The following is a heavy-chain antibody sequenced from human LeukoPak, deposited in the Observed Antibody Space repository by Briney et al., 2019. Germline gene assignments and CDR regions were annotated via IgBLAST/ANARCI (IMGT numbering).Heavy chain of an antibody. V-gene: IGHV4-30-2*01. CDR3: ARSITIFGVPSREAFDI. Sequence: SETLSLTCAVSGGSISSGGYSWSWIRQPPGKGLEWIGYIYHSGSNYYNPSLKSRVTISVDRSKNQFSLKLSSVTAADTAVYYCARSITIFGVPSREAFDIWGQGTMVTVSS. CDR2: IYHSGSN. D-gene: IGHD3-3*01. J-gene: IGHJ3*02. CDR1: GGSISSGGYS.